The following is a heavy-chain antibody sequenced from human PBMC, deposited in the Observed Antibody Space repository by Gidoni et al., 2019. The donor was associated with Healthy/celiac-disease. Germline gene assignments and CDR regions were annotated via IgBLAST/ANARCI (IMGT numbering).Heavy chain of an antibody. D-gene: IGHD1-26*01. CDR2: ISYDGSNK. CDR1: GFPFSSYA. CDR3: ARDSAPLDRAGYFQH. V-gene: IGHV3-30-3*01. Sequence: QVQLVESGGGVVQPGRSLRLSCAASGFPFSSYAMHWVRQAPGKGLEWVAVISYDGSNKYYADSVKGRFTISRDNSKNTLYLQMNSLRAEDTAVYYCARDSAPLDRAGYFQHWGQGTLVTVSS. J-gene: IGHJ1*01.